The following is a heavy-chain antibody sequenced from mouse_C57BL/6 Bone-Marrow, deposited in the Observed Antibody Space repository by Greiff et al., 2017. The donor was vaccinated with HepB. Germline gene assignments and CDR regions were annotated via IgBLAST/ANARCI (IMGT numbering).Heavy chain of an antibody. J-gene: IGHJ2*01. V-gene: IGHV14-3*01. CDR2: IDPANGNT. CDR3: SRGRWLPPDY. Sequence: EVQLQQSVAELVRPGASVKLSCTASGFNFKNTYMHWVKQRPEQGLEWIGSIDPANGNTKYAPKFQGKATITVDTSSNTAYLQLSSLTSEDTAIYYCSRGRWLPPDYWGQGTTLTVSS. CDR1: GFNFKNTY. D-gene: IGHD2-3*01.